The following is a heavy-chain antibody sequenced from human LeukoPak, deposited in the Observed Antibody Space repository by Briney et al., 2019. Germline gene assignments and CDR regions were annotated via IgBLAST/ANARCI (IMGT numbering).Heavy chain of an antibody. CDR1: GFTFSNAW. CDR2: IRNNSDGGTI. V-gene: IGHV3-15*07. D-gene: IGHD3-22*01. CDR3: ATDFYDST. J-gene: IGHJ5*02. Sequence: PGGSLRLSCATSGFTFSNAWMNWVRQAPGKGLEWVGRIRNNSDGGTIDYSASVKGRFTLSRDDSKTTLYLQMNSLQTEDTAVYYCATDFYDSTWGQGTLVTVSS.